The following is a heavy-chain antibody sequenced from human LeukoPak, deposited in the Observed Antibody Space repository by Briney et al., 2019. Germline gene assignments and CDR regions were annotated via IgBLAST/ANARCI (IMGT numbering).Heavy chain of an antibody. Sequence: PGRSLRLSCAASGFTFSSYAMHWVRQAPGEGLEWVAVISYDGSNKYYADSVKGRFTISRDNSKNTLYLQMNSLRAEDTAVYYCAREAYYDILTGYYNYYYGMDVWGQGTTVTVSS. CDR1: GFTFSSYA. J-gene: IGHJ6*02. CDR2: ISYDGSNK. D-gene: IGHD3-9*01. CDR3: AREAYYDILTGYYNYYYGMDV. V-gene: IGHV3-30-3*01.